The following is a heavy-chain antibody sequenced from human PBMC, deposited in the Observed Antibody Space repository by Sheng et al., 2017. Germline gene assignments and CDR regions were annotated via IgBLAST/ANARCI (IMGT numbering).Heavy chain of an antibody. J-gene: IGHJ5*02. Sequence: QVQLVESGGGVVQPGGSLRLSCAASGFTFSSYGMHWVRQAPGKGLEWVAFIRYDGSNKYYADSVKGRFTISRDNSKNTLYLQMNSLRAEDTAVYYCAKDSRPYNWNAAGGDWFDPWGQGTLVTVSS. CDR1: GFTFSSYG. CDR2: IRYDGSNK. D-gene: IGHD1-1*01. V-gene: IGHV3-30*02. CDR3: AKDSRPYNWNAAGGDWFDP.